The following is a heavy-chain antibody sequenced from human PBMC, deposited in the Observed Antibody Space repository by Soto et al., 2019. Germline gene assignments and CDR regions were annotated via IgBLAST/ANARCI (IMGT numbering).Heavy chain of an antibody. D-gene: IGHD5-12*01. CDR2: ISYDGSNK. V-gene: IGHV3-30-3*01. CDR3: ARPPVKDGYNSNY. CDR1: GFTFSSYA. Sequence: QVQLVESGGGVVQPGRSLRLSCAASGFTFSSYAMHWVRQAPGKGLEWVAVISYDGSNKYYADSVKGRFTISRDNSKNTLYLQMNSLSAEDTAVYYCARPPVKDGYNSNYWGQGTLVTVSS. J-gene: IGHJ4*02.